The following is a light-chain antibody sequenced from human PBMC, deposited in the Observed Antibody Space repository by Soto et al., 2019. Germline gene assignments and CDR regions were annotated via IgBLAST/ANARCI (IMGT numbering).Light chain of an antibody. CDR1: QGISSA. CDR2: DAS. Sequence: AIQLTQFPSSLSASVGDRVTITCRASQGISSALAWYQQKPGKPPKLLISDASTLEGGVPSRFSGSGSGTDFTLAISSLQPEDFAVYYCQQYGRSPITFGQGTRREIK. J-gene: IGKJ5*01. CDR3: QQYGRSPIT. V-gene: IGKV1-13*02.